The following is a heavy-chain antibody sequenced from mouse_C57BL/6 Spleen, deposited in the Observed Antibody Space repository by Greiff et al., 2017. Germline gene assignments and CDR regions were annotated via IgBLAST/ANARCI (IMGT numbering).Heavy chain of an antibody. CDR2: IYPSDSAT. CDR1: GFTFTSYW. D-gene: IGHD1-1*01. V-gene: IGHV1-61*01. J-gene: IGHJ4*01. CDR3: VSMTTVEDYAMDY. Sequence: QVQLQQPGAELVRPGSSVKLSCKASGFTFTSYWMDWVKQRPGQGLEWIGNIYPSDSATHYNQKFKDKATLTVDKSSSTAYMQLSSLTAEDSAFYCCVSMTTVEDYAMDYWGQGTSVTVSS.